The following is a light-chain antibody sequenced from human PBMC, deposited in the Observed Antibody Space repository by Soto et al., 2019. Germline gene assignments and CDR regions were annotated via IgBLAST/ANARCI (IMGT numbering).Light chain of an antibody. CDR2: DAS. Sequence: EIVMTQSPATLSVSPGERATLSCRASQTVSGDLALYHHKPGQAPRLLIYDASTRALDTPARFAGSGAGTEFTLTISSLQPEDFAVYFCQQYNNWPITFGQGTRLEIK. CDR1: QTVSGD. J-gene: IGKJ5*01. V-gene: IGKV3-15*01. CDR3: QQYNNWPIT.